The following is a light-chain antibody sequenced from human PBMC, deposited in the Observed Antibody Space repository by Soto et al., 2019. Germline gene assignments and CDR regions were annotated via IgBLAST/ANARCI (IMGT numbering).Light chain of an antibody. CDR1: QTVSRSY. CDR2: GAS. V-gene: IGKV3-20*01. Sequence: EIVLTQSPGALSLSPGERATLSCRASQTVSRSYLAWYHQKPGRAPRLLIYGASTRATGIPDRFSGSGSGTDFTLTISRLEPEDSAVYYCQQHDNLPITFGQGPRLEIK. CDR3: QQHDNLPIT. J-gene: IGKJ5*01.